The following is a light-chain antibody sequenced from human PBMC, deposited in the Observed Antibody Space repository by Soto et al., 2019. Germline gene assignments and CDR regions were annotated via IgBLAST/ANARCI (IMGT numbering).Light chain of an antibody. CDR1: QRVSTF. CDR2: EAS. J-gene: IGKJ1*01. Sequence: EIVLTQSPGTLSLSPGDRATLSCRASQRVSTFLAWYQQRPGQAPRLLISEASNRATGIPARFSGSGSGTDFTLTISSLQSEDFAVYYCQQYNNWPTWTFGQGTKVDIK. V-gene: IGKV3-11*01. CDR3: QQYNNWPTWT.